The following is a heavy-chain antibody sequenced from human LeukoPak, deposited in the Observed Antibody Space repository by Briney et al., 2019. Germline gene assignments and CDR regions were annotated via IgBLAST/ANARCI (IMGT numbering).Heavy chain of an antibody. CDR3: ARVYGRFLELYVDY. CDR2: IYYSGST. V-gene: IGHV4-30-4*08. J-gene: IGHJ4*02. D-gene: IGHD3-3*01. Sequence: PSETLSLTCTVSGGSISSGDYYWSWIRQPPGRGLEWIGYIYYSGSTYYNPSLKSRVTISVDTSKHQFSQKLSSVTAADTAVYYCARVYGRFLELYVDYWGQGTLVTVSS. CDR1: GGSISSGDYY.